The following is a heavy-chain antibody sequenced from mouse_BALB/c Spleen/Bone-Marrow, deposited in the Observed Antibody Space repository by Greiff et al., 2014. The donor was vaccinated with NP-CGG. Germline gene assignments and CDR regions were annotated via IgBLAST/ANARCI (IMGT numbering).Heavy chain of an antibody. V-gene: IGHV7-3*02. CDR3: AREGVYYGNPYWYFDV. D-gene: IGHD2-1*01. CDR1: GFTFTDYY. CDR2: IRNKANGYTT. Sequence: DVMLVESGGGLVQPGGSLRLSCATPGFTFTDYYMSWVRQPPGKALEWLGFIRNKANGYTTEYSASVKGRFTISRDNSQSILYLQMNTLRAEDSATYYCAREGVYYGNPYWYFDVWGAGTTVTVSS. J-gene: IGHJ1*01.